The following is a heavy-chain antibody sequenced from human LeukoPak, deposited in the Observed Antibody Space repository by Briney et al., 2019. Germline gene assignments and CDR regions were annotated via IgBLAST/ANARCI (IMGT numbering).Heavy chain of an antibody. Sequence: GGSLRLSCAASGFTFSSYSMAWVRQAPGKGLEWVSSMSGSSGHIYYADSLEGRFTISRDNAKSSLYLQMNSLRAEDTAVYYCARDDQWLELWGQGTLVTVSS. CDR3: ARDDQWLEL. J-gene: IGHJ4*02. V-gene: IGHV3-21*01. CDR2: MSGSSGHI. D-gene: IGHD6-19*01. CDR1: GFTFSSYS.